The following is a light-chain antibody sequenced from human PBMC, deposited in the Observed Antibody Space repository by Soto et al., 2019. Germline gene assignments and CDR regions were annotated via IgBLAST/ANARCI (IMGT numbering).Light chain of an antibody. V-gene: IGKV3-11*01. CDR1: QSVNSY. J-gene: IGKJ2*01. CDR3: QQRSDWPPIYT. Sequence: EIVLTQSPATLSLSPGERATLSCRASQSVNSYLAWYQQKPGQAPRLLIYDASNRATGIPARFSGSGSGTDFTLTISSLEPEDFAAYYCQQRSDWPPIYTFRQGTKLEIK. CDR2: DAS.